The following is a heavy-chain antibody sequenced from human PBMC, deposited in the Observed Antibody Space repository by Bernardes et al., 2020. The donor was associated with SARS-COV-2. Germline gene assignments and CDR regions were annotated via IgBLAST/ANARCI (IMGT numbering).Heavy chain of an antibody. Sequence: GGSLRLSCAASGFIFNDYYMDWVRQAPGKGLEWVGRVRIKANGYSTEYAASVKDRFIISRDDSKNSLYLQMSSLQTVDTAVYYCVRHCGQDCHYNDVFDIWGQGTVVTVSS. J-gene: IGHJ3*02. CDR2: VRIKANGYST. V-gene: IGHV3-72*01. D-gene: IGHD2-21*02. CDR3: VRHCGQDCHYNDVFDI. CDR1: GFIFNDYY.